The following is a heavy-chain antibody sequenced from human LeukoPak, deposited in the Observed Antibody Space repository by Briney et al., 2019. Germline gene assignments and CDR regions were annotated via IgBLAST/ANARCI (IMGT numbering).Heavy chain of an antibody. CDR2: ICYSGST. V-gene: IGHV4-39*01. CDR3: ARSVYIVVEYYFDC. Sequence: PSETLSLTCTVSGGSISSSSYCWGWIRQPPGKGLEWIGTICYSGSTFYNPSLKSRVTISVDTSKNQFSLRLSSVTAADTAVYYYARSVYIVVEYYFDCWGQGALVTVSS. J-gene: IGHJ4*02. D-gene: IGHD2-15*01. CDR1: GGSISSSSYC.